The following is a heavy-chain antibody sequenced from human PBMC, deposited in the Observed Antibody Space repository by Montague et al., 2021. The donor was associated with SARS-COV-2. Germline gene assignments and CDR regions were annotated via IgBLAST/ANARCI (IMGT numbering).Heavy chain of an antibody. Sequence: TLSLTCTVSGASISTGIYYWSWIRQPAGKGLEWIGRIRTTGHTDYNSSLESRVFMSVDTSTNQFSLSLTSVTAAGTAVYFCARFRSGTLEFDLWGQGTLVTVSS. CDR3: ARFRSGTLEFDL. CDR1: GASISTGIYY. J-gene: IGHJ4*02. CDR2: IRTTGHT. D-gene: IGHD1-26*01. V-gene: IGHV4-61*02.